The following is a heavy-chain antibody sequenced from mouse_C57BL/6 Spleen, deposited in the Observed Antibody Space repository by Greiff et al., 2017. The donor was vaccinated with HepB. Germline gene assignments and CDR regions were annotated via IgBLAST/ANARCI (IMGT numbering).Heavy chain of an antibody. J-gene: IGHJ4*01. CDR1: GYTFTDYN. CDR2: INPNNGGT. Sequence: EVQLQQSGPELVKPGASVKIPCKASGYTFTDYNMDWVKQSHGKSLEWIGDINPNNGGTIYNQKFKGKATLTVDKSSSTAYMALRSLTSEDTAVYYCARPGGGNYEEGAMDYWGQGTSVTVSS. CDR3: ARPGGGNYEEGAMDY. D-gene: IGHD2-1*01. V-gene: IGHV1-18*01.